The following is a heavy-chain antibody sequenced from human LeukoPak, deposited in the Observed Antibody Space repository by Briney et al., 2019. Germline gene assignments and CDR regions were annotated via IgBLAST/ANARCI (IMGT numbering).Heavy chain of an antibody. J-gene: IGHJ3*02. CDR2: IYYSGST. V-gene: IGHV4-59*01. Sequence: SETLSLTCTVSGGSISPYYWSWIRQPPGKGLDWIGYIYYSGSTNYNPSLKSRVIISVDTSKNHFSLKLSSVTAADTAVYYCAKYGYNYAFDIWGQGTMVTASS. D-gene: IGHD5-24*01. CDR1: GGSISPYY. CDR3: AKYGYNYAFDI.